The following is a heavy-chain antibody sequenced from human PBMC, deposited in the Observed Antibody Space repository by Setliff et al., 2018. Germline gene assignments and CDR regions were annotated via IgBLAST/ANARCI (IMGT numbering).Heavy chain of an antibody. Sequence: LRLSCVASGFSFSNYGMTWVRQAPGKGLEWISYISTSSSTRYYADSVKGRFTISRDNANQSLYLQMNSLRAEDTAVYYCARLALTGYDSSGYYYALEYYYYMDVWGKGTTVTVSS. CDR2: ISTSSSTR. CDR3: ARLALTGYDSSGYYYALEYYYYMDV. J-gene: IGHJ6*03. V-gene: IGHV3-48*01. D-gene: IGHD3-22*01. CDR1: GFSFSNYG.